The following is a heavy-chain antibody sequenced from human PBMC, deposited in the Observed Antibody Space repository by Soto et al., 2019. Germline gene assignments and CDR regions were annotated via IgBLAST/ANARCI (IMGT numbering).Heavy chain of an antibody. CDR1: GFNFSSYA. V-gene: IGHV3-30-3*01. CDR2: ISHDGRNK. J-gene: IGHJ6*02. CDR3: ARDWSSSSWLYYYGMDV. Sequence: QVQLVESVGGVVQPGRSLRLSCAASGFNFSSYAMHWVRQAPGKGLEWVAVISHDGRNKYYADSVKGRFTISRDNSKNSLYLQMNSLRGEDTAAYFCARDWSSSSWLYYYGMDVWGQGTTAIVSS. D-gene: IGHD6-13*01.